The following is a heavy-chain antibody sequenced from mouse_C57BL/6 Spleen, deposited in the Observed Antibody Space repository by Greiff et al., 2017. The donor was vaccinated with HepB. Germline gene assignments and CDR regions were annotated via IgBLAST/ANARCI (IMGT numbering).Heavy chain of an antibody. J-gene: IGHJ2*01. Sequence: QVQLKESGPELVKPGASVKISCKASGYSFTSYYIHWVKQRPGQGLEWIGWIYPGSGNTKYNEKFKGKATLTADTSSSTAYMQLSSLTSEDSAVYYCARWGLLPSDYWGQGTTLTVSS. CDR1: GYSFTSYY. CDR2: IYPGSGNT. V-gene: IGHV1-66*01. CDR3: ARWGLLPSDY. D-gene: IGHD2-3*01.